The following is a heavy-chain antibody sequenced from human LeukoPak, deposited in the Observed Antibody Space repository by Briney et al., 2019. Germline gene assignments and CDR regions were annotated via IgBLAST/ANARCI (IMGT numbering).Heavy chain of an antibody. CDR1: GLTFSSYG. V-gene: IGHV3-30*19. D-gene: IGHD1-26*01. CDR3: ARSLSSRACNGRSCHYGMDV. CDR2: ISYDGSIK. Sequence: GGSLRLSCAASGLTFSSYGMHWVRQAPGKGLEWVALISYDGSIKYSADSVKGRFTGSRDNSKNTLYLQMNSLRPEDTAVYYCARSLSSRACNGRSCHYGMDVWGQGTAVTVSS. J-gene: IGHJ6*02.